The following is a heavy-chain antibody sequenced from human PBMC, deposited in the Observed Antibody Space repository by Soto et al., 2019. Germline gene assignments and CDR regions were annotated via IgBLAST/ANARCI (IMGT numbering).Heavy chain of an antibody. V-gene: IGHV5-51*01. D-gene: IGHD6-19*01. CDR3: ASGGYGSSGWNNAFDI. J-gene: IGHJ3*02. Sequence: GESLKISCKGSGYSFTSYWIGWVRQMPGKGLEWMGIIYPGDSDTRYSPSFQGQVTISADKSISTAYLQWSSLKASDTAMYYCASGGYGSSGWNNAFDIWGQGTMVTVSS. CDR1: GYSFTSYW. CDR2: IYPGDSDT.